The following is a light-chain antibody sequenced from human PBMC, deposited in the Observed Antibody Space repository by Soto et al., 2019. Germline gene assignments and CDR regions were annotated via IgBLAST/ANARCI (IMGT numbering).Light chain of an antibody. V-gene: IGKV4-1*01. Sequence: DIAMTQSPDSLAVSLGERATINCKSSQNVLYTSNSKNNLAWYQQKPGQPPKLLIYWASTRESGVPDRFSGSGSGTDFTLTITSLQAEDVAVYYCQQYYSVPYTFGQGTKLEIK. CDR3: QQYYSVPYT. J-gene: IGKJ2*01. CDR1: QNVLYTSNSKNN. CDR2: WAS.